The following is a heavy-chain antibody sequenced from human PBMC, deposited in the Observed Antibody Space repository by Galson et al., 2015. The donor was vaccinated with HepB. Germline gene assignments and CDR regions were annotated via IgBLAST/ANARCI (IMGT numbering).Heavy chain of an antibody. CDR2: ISAHNGNT. Sequence: SVKVSCKASGYTFTSYGISWVRQAPGQGLEWMGWISAHNGNTNYAPRFQGRVTVTTDTSTRTGYMEVRSLRSDDTAVYYCARDTREEYYGMDAWGQGTTVTVSS. V-gene: IGHV1-18*01. CDR1: GYTFTSYG. J-gene: IGHJ6*02. CDR3: ARDTREEYYGMDA. D-gene: IGHD1-1*01.